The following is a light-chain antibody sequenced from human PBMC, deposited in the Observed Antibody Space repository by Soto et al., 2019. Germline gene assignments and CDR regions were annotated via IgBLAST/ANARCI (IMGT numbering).Light chain of an antibody. V-gene: IGKV1-5*01. CDR3: QQYNIFTWT. CDR2: VAS. Sequence: DIQMTQSPSTLSESVGDRVPITGRASQGISRGLAWYQQKPGKAPKLLIYVASSLESGVPSRFSGSGSGTEFTLTISSLQPDDFATYYCQQYNIFTWTFGQGTKVEIK. CDR1: QGISRG. J-gene: IGKJ1*01.